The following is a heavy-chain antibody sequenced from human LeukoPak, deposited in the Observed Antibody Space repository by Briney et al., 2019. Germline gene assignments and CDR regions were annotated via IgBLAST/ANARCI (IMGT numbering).Heavy chain of an antibody. J-gene: IGHJ4*02. CDR1: GFTFSSYA. V-gene: IGHV3-74*01. Sequence: GGSLRLSCAASGFTFSSYAMHWVRQVPGKGLVWVSRINDDGSATFYADSVKGRFTISRDNAKNTLFLQMNSLSAEDTALYYCAREILAPGKTHDYWGQGTLVTVSS. CDR3: AREILAPGKTHDY. CDR2: INDDGSAT.